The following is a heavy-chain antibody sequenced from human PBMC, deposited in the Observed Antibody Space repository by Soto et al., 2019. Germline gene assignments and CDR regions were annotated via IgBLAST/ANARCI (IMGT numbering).Heavy chain of an antibody. CDR2: ITHSGGT. J-gene: IGHJ6*03. D-gene: IGHD3-10*01. CDR1: GGSFSGYY. Sequence: QVQLQQWGAGLLKPSETLSLTCAISGGSFSGYYWSWIRQSPGKGLVWIGEITHSGGTNYNPSLKSRVTISINTFRNWFSLRLSSLTAADTAVYYCARVLMLRGTIVPEGYSYHMDLWGKGTTVTVSS. V-gene: IGHV4-34*02. CDR3: ARVLMLRGTIVPEGYSYHMDL.